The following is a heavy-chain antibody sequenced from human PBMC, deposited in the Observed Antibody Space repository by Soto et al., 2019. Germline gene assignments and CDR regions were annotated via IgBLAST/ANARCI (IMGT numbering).Heavy chain of an antibody. J-gene: IGHJ4*02. V-gene: IGHV4-59*08. Sequence: SETLSLTCTVPGGSITSYWWSWIRQPPGKGLEWIGYVSYSGSPNYNPSLKSRVTISVDTSKSQYSLRLSSVTAADTAVYYCARHNAKDRWIYSYWGQGTLVTVSS. CDR1: GGSITSYW. D-gene: IGHD2-15*01. CDR3: ARHNAKDRWIYSY. CDR2: VSYSGSP.